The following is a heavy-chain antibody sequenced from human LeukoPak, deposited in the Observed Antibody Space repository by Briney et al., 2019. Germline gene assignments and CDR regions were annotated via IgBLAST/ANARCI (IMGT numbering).Heavy chain of an antibody. CDR2: ISGSGGST. J-gene: IGHJ4*02. CDR3: AKDQDWNYEEGYFDY. V-gene: IGHV3-23*01. Sequence: PGGSLRLSCAASGFTFSSYAMSWVRQAPGKGLEWVSAISGSGGSTYYADSVKGRFTISRDNSKNTLYLQMNSLRAEDTAVYYCAKDQDWNYEEGYFDYWGQGNLVTVSS. CDR1: GFTFSSYA. D-gene: IGHD1-7*01.